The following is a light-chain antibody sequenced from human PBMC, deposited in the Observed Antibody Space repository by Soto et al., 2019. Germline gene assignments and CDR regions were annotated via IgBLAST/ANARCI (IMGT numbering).Light chain of an antibody. Sequence: EIVLTQSPATLSLSPGERATLSCRASQSVSIYLAWYQQKPGQDPRLLIYDASNRATGIPARISGSGSGTDFTLTISSLEPEDFAVYYCQQRSNWPPLTFGGGTKVEIK. CDR1: QSVSIY. V-gene: IGKV3-11*01. CDR3: QQRSNWPPLT. CDR2: DAS. J-gene: IGKJ4*01.